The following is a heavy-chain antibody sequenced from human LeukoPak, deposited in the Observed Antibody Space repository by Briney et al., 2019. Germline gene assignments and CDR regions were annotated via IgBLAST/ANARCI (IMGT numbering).Heavy chain of an antibody. CDR2: LNPNSGDT. V-gene: IGHV1-2*02. J-gene: IGHJ4*02. CDR1: GYTFTDYY. D-gene: IGHD5-24*01. Sequence: GASVRVSCKASGYTFTDYYMHWVRQAPGQGLEWMGWLNPNSGDTNYAQKFQGRVSMTRDSSISTAYMDLSDLRSDDTAAYSCARGRNIEMTTMSGGSDYWGQGTLVTVSS. CDR3: ARGRNIEMTTMSGGSDY.